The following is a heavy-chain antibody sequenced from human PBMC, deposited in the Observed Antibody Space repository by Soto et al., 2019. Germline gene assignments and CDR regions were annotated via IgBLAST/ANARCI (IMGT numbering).Heavy chain of an antibody. CDR3: AREPIAATYDYVWGSYRPPHFDY. CDR2: IYYSGST. J-gene: IGHJ4*02. V-gene: IGHV4-31*03. CDR1: GGSISSSGHY. Sequence: SETLSLTCSVSGGSISSSGHYWGWIRQPPGKGLEWIGYIYYSGSTYYNPSLKSRVTISVDTSKNQFSLKLSSVTAADTAVYYCAREPIAATYDYVWGSYRPPHFDYWGQGTLVTVSS. D-gene: IGHD3-16*02.